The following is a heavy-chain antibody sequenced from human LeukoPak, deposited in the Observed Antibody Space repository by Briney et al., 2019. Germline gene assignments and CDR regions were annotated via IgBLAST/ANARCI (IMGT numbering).Heavy chain of an antibody. D-gene: IGHD2-8*01. CDR2: IIPIFGTA. V-gene: IGHV1-69*05. J-gene: IGHJ6*03. CDR1: GGTFSSYA. Sequence: GASVKVSCKASGGTFSSYAISWVRQAPGQGLEWMGGIIPIFGTANYAQKIQGRVTITTDESTSTAHMELSSLRSEETAVYYCARGALPAVLNYYYMDVSGKGTTVTVYS. CDR3: ARGALPAVLNYYYMDV.